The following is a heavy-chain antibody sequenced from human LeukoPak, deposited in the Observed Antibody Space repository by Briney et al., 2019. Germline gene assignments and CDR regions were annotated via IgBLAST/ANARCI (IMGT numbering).Heavy chain of an antibody. Sequence: GGSLRLSCAASGFTFSSHSMNWVRQAPGKGLEWVSSISSSSSYIYYADSVKGRFTISRDNAKNSLYLQMNSLRAEDTAVYYCARRMAGTETFDYWGQGTLVTVSS. CDR1: GFTFSSHS. CDR3: ARRMAGTETFDY. V-gene: IGHV3-21*01. J-gene: IGHJ4*02. D-gene: IGHD6-19*01. CDR2: ISSSSSYI.